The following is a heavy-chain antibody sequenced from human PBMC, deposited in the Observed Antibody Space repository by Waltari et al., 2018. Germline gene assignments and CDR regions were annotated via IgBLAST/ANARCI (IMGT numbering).Heavy chain of an antibody. CDR2: ISWNSGSI. J-gene: IGHJ4*02. V-gene: IGHV3-9*01. Sequence: EVQLVESGGGLVQPARSQRLSCAASGFTFDDYAMPWVRQAPGKGLEWVSGISWNSGSIGYADSVKGRFTISRDNAKNSLYLQMNSLRAEDTALYYCAKDMGSGPGWFGELLEEPGLDYWGQGTLVTVSS. D-gene: IGHD3-10*01. CDR3: AKDMGSGPGWFGELLEEPGLDY. CDR1: GFTFDDYA.